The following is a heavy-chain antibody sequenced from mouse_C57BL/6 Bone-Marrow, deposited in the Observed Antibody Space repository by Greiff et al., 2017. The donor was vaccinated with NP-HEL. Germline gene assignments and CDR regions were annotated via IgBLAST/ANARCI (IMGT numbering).Heavy chain of an antibody. CDR3: AYGSSWTCDY. CDR1: GYTFTDYY. V-gene: IGHV1-26*01. CDR2: INPNNGGT. D-gene: IGHD1-1*01. J-gene: IGHJ2*01. Sequence: VQLQQSGPELVKPGASVKISCKASGYTFTDYYMNWVKQSHGKSLEWIGDINPNNGGTSYNQKFKGKATLTVDKSSSTAYMELRSLTSEDSAVYYCAYGSSWTCDYWGQGTTLTGAS.